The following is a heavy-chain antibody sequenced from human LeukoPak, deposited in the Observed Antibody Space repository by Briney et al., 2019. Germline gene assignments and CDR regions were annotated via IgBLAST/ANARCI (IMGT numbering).Heavy chain of an antibody. J-gene: IGHJ4*02. CDR3: ATEGGGSGSFDY. D-gene: IGHD3-10*01. CDR2: FDPEDGET. Sequence: ASVQVSCKVSGYTLTELSMHWVRQAPGKGHEWMGGFDPEDGETSYAQKFQGRVTMTEDTSTDTAYMELSSLRSEDTAVYYCATEGGGSGSFDYWGQGTLVTVSS. CDR1: GYTLTELS. V-gene: IGHV1-24*01.